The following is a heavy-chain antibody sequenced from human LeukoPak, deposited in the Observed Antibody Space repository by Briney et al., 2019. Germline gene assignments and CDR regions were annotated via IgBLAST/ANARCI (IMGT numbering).Heavy chain of an antibody. V-gene: IGHV5-51*01. CDR3: ARLIRPYCSSTSCPNNWFDP. D-gene: IGHD2-2*01. Sequence: GESLKISCKGSGYSFTSYWIGWVRQMPGKGLEWMGIIYPGDSDTRYSPSLQGQVTISADKSISTAYLQWSSLKASDTAMYYCARLIRPYCSSTSCPNNWFDPWGQGTLVTVSS. CDR1: GYSFTSYW. J-gene: IGHJ5*02. CDR2: IYPGDSDT.